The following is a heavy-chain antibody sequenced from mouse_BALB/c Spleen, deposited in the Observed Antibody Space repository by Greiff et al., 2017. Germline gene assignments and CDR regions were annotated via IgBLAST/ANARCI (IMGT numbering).Heavy chain of an antibody. CDR3: ARPYYGSSSYWYFDV. D-gene: IGHD1-1*01. V-gene: IGHV1S56*01. Sequence: VQLQQSGPELVKPGASVRISCKASGYTFTSYYIHWVKQRPGQGLEWLGWIYPGNVNTKYNEKFKGKATLTADKSSSTAYMQLSSLTSEDSAVYFCARPYYGSSSYWYFDVWGAGTTVTVSS. CDR2: IYPGNVNT. J-gene: IGHJ1*01. CDR1: GYTFTSYY.